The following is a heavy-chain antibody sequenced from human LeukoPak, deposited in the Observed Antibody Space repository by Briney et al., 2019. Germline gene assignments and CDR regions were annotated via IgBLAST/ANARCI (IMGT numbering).Heavy chain of an antibody. J-gene: IGHJ4*02. CDR3: ARGNPHSSGYSYVDY. Sequence: PSETLSLTCAVYGGSLSGYYWSCIRHPPGKGVEWIGEINHSGSTNYNPSLKSRVTISVDTSKNQFSLKLSSVTAADTAVYYCARGNPHSSGYSYVDYWGQGTLVTVSS. V-gene: IGHV4-34*01. D-gene: IGHD5-18*01. CDR1: GGSLSGYY. CDR2: INHSGST.